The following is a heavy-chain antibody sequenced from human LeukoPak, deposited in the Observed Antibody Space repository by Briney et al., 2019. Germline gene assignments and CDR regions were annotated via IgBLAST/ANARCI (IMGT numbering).Heavy chain of an antibody. V-gene: IGHV1-18*01. CDR1: GYTFTSYG. CDR2: ISAYNGDT. J-gene: IGHJ6*03. CDR3: ARDSQTGDDYYYMDV. Sequence: ASVTVSCKASGYTFTSYGISWVRQAPGQGLEWMGWISAYNGDTNYAQKLQGRVTITTDTSTSTAYMERRSLRSDDTAVYYCARDSQTGDDYYYMDVWGKGTTVTVSS. D-gene: IGHD7-27*01.